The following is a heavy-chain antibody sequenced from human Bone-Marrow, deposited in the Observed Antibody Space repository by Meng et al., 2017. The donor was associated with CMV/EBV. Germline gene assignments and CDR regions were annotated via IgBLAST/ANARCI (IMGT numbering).Heavy chain of an antibody. D-gene: IGHD1-26*01. J-gene: IGHJ4*02. CDR2: IVVGSGNT. CDR1: GFTFTSSA. V-gene: IGHV1-58*01. Sequence: SVKVSCKASGFTFTSSAVQWVRQARGQRLEWIGWIVVGSGNTNYAQKFQERVTITRDMSTSTAYMELSSLRSEDTAVYYCAADSRKVGAHDYCGQGTLVTVSS. CDR3: AADSRKVGAHDY.